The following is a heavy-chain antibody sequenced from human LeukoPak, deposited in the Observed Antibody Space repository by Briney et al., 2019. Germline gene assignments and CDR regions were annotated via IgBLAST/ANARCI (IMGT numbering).Heavy chain of an antibody. CDR2: ISASGDVT. CDR1: GFTFSKFP. Sequence: PGGSLRLSCAASGFTFSKFPMGWVRQAPGRGLEWVSAISASGDVTFYADSLRGRFTISRDNSKNSLYLQMNSLRAEDTAVYYCARGGHCSSSSCSGGVWGQGTTVTVSS. V-gene: IGHV3-23*01. CDR3: ARGGHCSSSSCSGGV. D-gene: IGHD2-2*01. J-gene: IGHJ6*02.